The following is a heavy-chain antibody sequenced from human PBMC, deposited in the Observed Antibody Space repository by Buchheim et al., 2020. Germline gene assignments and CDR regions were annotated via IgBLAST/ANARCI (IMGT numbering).Heavy chain of an antibody. CDR2: ISGSSSYI. CDR1: GFTFSSYS. Sequence: EVQLVESGGGLVKPGGSLRLSCAASGFTFSSYSMNWVRQAPGKGLEWVSSISGSSSYIYYADSVKGRFTISRDKSKNSTYLQMNSLRADDTAVYYCARNYYFWSGYSNYYYGMDVWGQGTT. J-gene: IGHJ6*02. D-gene: IGHD3-3*01. V-gene: IGHV3-21*01. CDR3: ARNYYFWSGYSNYYYGMDV.